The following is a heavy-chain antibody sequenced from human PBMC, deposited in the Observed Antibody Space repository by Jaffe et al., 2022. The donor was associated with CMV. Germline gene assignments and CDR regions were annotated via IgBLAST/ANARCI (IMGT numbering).Heavy chain of an antibody. CDR1: GFNFGNYG. CDR3: VRENWERGGYFSPDGNLDY. CDR2: TWHDGRRQ. Sequence: QVQLVESGGGVVQPGKSLRLSCEASGFNFGNYGIHWVRQALGQGLEWVAVTWHDGRRQDYTDSVKGRFTISRDNSKNLVNLEMNSLRVEDTGVYYCVRENWERGGYFSPDGNLDYWGQGTRVTVSS. J-gene: IGHJ4*02. V-gene: IGHV3-33*01. D-gene: IGHD3-22*01.